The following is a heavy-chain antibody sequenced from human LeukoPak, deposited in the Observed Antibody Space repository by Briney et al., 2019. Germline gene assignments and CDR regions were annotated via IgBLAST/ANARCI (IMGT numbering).Heavy chain of an antibody. CDR1: GGTFSSYA. CDR3: ARESEGMVRGGYYYYMDV. J-gene: IGHJ6*03. V-gene: IGHV1-69*06. D-gene: IGHD3-10*01. Sequence: SVKVSCKASGGTFSSYAISWVRQAPGQGLEWMGGIIPIFGTANYAQKLQGRVTITADKSTSTAYMELSSLRSDDTAVYYCARESEGMVRGGYYYYMDVWGKGTTVTVSS. CDR2: IIPIFGTA.